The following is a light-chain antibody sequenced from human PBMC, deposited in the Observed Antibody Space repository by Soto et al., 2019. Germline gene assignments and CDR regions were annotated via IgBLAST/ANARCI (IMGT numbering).Light chain of an antibody. CDR2: ENN. J-gene: IGLJ3*02. CDR1: SSNIGNNY. Sequence: SALTQPPSVSAAPGQKVTISCSGSSSNIGNNYVSWYQHLPGTAPRLLIFENNKRPSGIPDRFSGSKSGTSATLAITGLQTGDEADYYCGTWDIRLNINWVFGGGTKLTVL. CDR3: GTWDIRLNINWV. V-gene: IGLV1-51*02.